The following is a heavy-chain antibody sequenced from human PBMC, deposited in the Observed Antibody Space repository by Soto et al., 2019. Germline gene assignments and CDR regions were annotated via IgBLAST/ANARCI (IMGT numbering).Heavy chain of an antibody. CDR1: GYTFINYH. Sequence: QVQLVQSGGEVKKPGASVTVSCKASGYTFINYHITWVRQAPGQGLEWMAWINTYNGMTDYAQRFQGRVTMTRDTSTGTAYMELRNLGSDDTAVYFCTKSPRGEMATDWGQGTLVTVSS. J-gene: IGHJ4*02. CDR3: TKSPRGEMATD. D-gene: IGHD5-12*01. V-gene: IGHV1-18*01. CDR2: INTYNGMT.